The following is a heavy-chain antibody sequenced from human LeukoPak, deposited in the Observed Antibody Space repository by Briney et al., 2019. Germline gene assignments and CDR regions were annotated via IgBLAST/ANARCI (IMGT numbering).Heavy chain of an antibody. V-gene: IGHV1-46*01. Sequence: ASVKVSCKASGYTFTGYHMHWVRQAPGQGLEWMGIINPSGGSTNYAQKFQGRVTMTRDMSTNTVYMQLSSLRSEDTAVYYCAREAVTISALVRTQTTKRPHRFDPWGQGTLVTVSS. D-gene: IGHD3-3*01. CDR2: INPSGGST. CDR3: AREAVTISALVRTQTTKRPHRFDP. J-gene: IGHJ5*02. CDR1: GYTFTGYH.